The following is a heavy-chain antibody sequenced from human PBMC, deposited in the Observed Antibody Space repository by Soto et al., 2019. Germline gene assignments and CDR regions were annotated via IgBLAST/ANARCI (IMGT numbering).Heavy chain of an antibody. CDR3: VKNSGWFNT. CDR2: IDGSGGIT. D-gene: IGHD3-10*01. CDR1: GFTFGTTD. V-gene: IGHV3-23*01. J-gene: IGHJ5*02. Sequence: GGSLRLSCAASGFTFGTTDMSWVRQAPGEGLEWVSTIDGSGGITYYADSVKGRFAISRDNSRNTVYLQMNSLRGDDTALYYCVKNSGWFNTWGQGALVTVSS.